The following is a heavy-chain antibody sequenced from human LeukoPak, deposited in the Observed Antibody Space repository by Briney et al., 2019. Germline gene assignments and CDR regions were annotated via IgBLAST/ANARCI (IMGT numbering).Heavy chain of an antibody. CDR3: ATETNGRHYDY. CDR2: ISGSGDRT. Sequence: GGSLRLSCAASGFTFSIYAMTWVRQAPGKGLEWVSAISGSGDRTYYADSVRGRFTISRDNSKNTLHVQMNSLRAEDTAVYYCATETNGRHYDYWGQGTLLTVSS. J-gene: IGHJ4*02. D-gene: IGHD1-14*01. V-gene: IGHV3-23*01. CDR1: GFTFSIYA.